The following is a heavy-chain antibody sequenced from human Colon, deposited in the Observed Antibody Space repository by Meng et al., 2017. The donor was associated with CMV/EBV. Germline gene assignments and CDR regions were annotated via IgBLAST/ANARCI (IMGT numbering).Heavy chain of an antibody. CDR2: ISSSGRTT. CDR1: GFTFSNYA. V-gene: IGHV3-11*01. J-gene: IGHJ5*02. CDR3: VRTPAATTGWFDP. Sequence: AASGFTFSNYAMSWIRQAPGKGLEWVSYISSSGRTTFYTDSVRGRFTISRDNAKNSLFLQMNTLRAEDTAVYYCVRTPAATTGWFDPWGQGTLVTVSS. D-gene: IGHD6-25*01.